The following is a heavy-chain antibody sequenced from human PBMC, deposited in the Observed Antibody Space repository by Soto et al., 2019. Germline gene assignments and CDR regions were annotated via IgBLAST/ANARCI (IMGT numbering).Heavy chain of an antibody. CDR2: ISGSGSTT. J-gene: IGHJ5*02. V-gene: IGHV3-11*01. D-gene: IGHD1-1*01. CDR1: GFTFSDYY. CDR3: VQGRYPTMASQLDQ. Sequence: GGSLRLSCAASGFTFSDYYMTWIRQAPGKGLEWVSTISGSGSTTYYADSVKGRFIIPRDDAKNSLYLQMNSLRGDDTAMYYCVQGRYPTMASQLDQWGQGTQVTVSS.